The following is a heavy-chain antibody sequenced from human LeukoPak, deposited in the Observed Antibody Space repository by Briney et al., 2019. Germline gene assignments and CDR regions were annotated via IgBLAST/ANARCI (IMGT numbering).Heavy chain of an antibody. CDR3: ARGDRYYYDSSGYYYGFDY. CDR2: ISGDGGST. CDR1: GFTFDDYA. J-gene: IGHJ4*02. Sequence: TGGSLRLSCAASGFTFDDYAMHWVRQAPGKGLEWVSLISGDGGSTYDADSVKGRFTISRDNAKNSLYLQMNSLRAEDTAVYYCARGDRYYYDSSGYYYGFDYWGQGTLVTVSS. D-gene: IGHD3-22*01. V-gene: IGHV3-43*02.